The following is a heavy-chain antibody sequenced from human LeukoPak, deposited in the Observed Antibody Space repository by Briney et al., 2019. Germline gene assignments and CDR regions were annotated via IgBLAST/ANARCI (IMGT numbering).Heavy chain of an antibody. CDR3: ARPDCSGGTGYYDY. Sequence: GESLKILCKGSGHSFISYWIGWVRQMPGKGLEWMGIIYPGDFDTIYSPSFQGQVTTSADNSINTAFLQWSSLKASDTAMYYCARPDCSGGTGYYDYWGQGTVVTVSS. CDR1: GHSFISYW. J-gene: IGHJ4*02. D-gene: IGHD2-15*01. V-gene: IGHV5-51*01. CDR2: IYPGDFDT.